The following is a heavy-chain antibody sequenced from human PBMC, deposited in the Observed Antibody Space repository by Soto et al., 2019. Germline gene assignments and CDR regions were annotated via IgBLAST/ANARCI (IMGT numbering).Heavy chain of an antibody. V-gene: IGHV3-66*01. CDR2: IYSGGST. CDR1: GFTVSSNY. Sequence: GGSLRLSCAASGFTVSSNYMSWVRQAPGKGLEWVSVIYSGGSTYYADSVKGRFTISRDNSKNTLYLQMNSLRAEDTAVYYCASFSTLRGIDPWGQGTLVTVSS. CDR3: ASFSTLRGIDP. J-gene: IGHJ5*02.